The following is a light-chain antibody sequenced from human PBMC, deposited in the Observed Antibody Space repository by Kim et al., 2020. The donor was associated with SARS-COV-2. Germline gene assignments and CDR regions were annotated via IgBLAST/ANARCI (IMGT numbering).Light chain of an antibody. Sequence: EIVLTQSPATLSLSPGERATLSCRASQNVHTYLAWYQQKPGQAPRLLIYDASNRATGIPARFSGSGSGTDFSLTISSLEPADFAVYYCQQRGNPLTFGGGTKVDIK. J-gene: IGKJ4*01. CDR1: QNVHTY. CDR3: QQRGNPLT. V-gene: IGKV3-11*01. CDR2: DAS.